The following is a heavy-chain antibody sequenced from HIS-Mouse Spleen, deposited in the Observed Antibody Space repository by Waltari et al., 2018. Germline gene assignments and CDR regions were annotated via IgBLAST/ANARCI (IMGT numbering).Heavy chain of an antibody. CDR3: AREGYSSSSEYFQH. D-gene: IGHD6-6*01. V-gene: IGHV3-7*01. Sequence: EVQLVESGGGLVQPGGSLRLSCAASGFTFSSYWMSWVRQAPGKGLEWVANIKQDGSEKYYGDSVKGRCTISRDNAKNSLYLQMNSLRAEDTAVYYCAREGYSSSSEYFQHWGQGTLVTVSS. CDR1: GFTFSSYW. J-gene: IGHJ1*01. CDR2: IKQDGSEK.